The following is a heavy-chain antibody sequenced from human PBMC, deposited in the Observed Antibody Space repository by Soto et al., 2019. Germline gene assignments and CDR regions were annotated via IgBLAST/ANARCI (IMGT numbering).Heavy chain of an antibody. CDR2: ISGSGGST. V-gene: IGHV3-23*01. CDR1: GFTFSSYA. D-gene: IGHD3-3*01. J-gene: IGHJ4*02. CDR3: AKDKGDYDFWSGYYPQFDY. Sequence: GSLRLSCAASGFTFSSYAMSWVRQAPGKGLEWVSAISGSGGSTYYADSVKGRFTISRDNSKNTLYLQMNSLRAEDTAVYYCAKDKGDYDFWSGYYPQFDYWGQGTLVTVS.